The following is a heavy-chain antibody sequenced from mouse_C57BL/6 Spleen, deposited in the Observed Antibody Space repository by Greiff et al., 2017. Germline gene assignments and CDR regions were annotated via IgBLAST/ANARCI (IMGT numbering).Heavy chain of an antibody. J-gene: IGHJ2*02. CDR1: GYTFTSYW. CDR2: IDPSDSYT. Sequence: QVQLQQPGAELVKPGASVKLSCKASGYTFTSYWMQWVKQRPGQGLEWIGEIDPSDSYTNYNQKFKGKATLTVDTSSTTAYMQLSSLTSEDSAVYYGARSSGYNFDYWGQGTSLTVSS. D-gene: IGHD3-2*02. V-gene: IGHV1-50*01. CDR3: ARSSGYNFDY.